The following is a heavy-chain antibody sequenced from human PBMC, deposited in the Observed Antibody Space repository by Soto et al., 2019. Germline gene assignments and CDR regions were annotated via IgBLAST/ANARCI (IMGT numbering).Heavy chain of an antibody. D-gene: IGHD2-15*01. V-gene: IGHV1-24*01. J-gene: IGHJ4*02. CDR3: ATARRMVVAATLYYFDY. Sequence: ASVKVSCKVSGYTLTELSMHWVRQAPGKGLEWMGGFDPEDGETIYAQKFQGRVTMTEDTSTDTAYMELSSLRSEDTAVYYCATARRMVVAATLYYFDYWGQGTLVTVSS. CDR2: FDPEDGET. CDR1: GYTLTELS.